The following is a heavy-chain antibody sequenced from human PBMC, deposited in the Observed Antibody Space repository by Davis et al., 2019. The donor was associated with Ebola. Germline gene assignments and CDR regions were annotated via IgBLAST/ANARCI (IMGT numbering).Heavy chain of an antibody. V-gene: IGHV3-23*01. J-gene: IGHJ4*02. D-gene: IGHD3-3*01. CDR3: ARGSLSNFWSGHFDY. Sequence: GGSLRLSCAASGFTFSDYYMSWIRQAPGKGLEWVSAVSASADSTYYADSVKGRFTISRDNSKNTLYLQMNSLSTEDTAVYYCARGSLSNFWSGHFDYWGQGALVTVSS. CDR2: VSASADST. CDR1: GFTFSDYY.